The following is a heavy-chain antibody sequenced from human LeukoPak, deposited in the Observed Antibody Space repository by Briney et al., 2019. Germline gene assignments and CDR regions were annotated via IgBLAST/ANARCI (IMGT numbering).Heavy chain of an antibody. J-gene: IGHJ4*02. D-gene: IGHD3-10*01. V-gene: IGHV3-23*01. CDR3: AKCLLWFGELPGQGFDY. CDR1: GFTFSSYG. CDR2: ISGSGGST. Sequence: GGSLRLSCAASGFTFSSYGMSWVRQAPGKGLEWVSAISGSGGSTYYADSVKGRFTISRDNSKNTLYLQMNSLRAEDTAVYYCAKCLLWFGELPGQGFDYWGQGTLVTVSS.